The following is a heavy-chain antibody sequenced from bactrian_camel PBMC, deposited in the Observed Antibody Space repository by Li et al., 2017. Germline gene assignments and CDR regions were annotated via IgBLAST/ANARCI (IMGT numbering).Heavy chain of an antibody. Sequence: VQLVESGGGLVLPGGSLRLSCAASGFTFSDHDMSWVRQAPGKGLEWVSSIKSGGGSTYYADSVKGRFTISRDNAKNTLYLQMNSLKTEDTAVYYCATSGNYHWGQGTQVTV. V-gene: IGHV3S40*01. CDR3: ATSGNYH. J-gene: IGHJ4*01. D-gene: IGHD2*01. CDR1: GFTFSDHD. CDR2: IKSGGGST.